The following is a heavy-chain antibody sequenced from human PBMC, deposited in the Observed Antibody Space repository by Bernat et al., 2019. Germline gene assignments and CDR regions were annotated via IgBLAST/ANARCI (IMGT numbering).Heavy chain of an antibody. V-gene: IGHV1-69*01. CDR2: IIPIFGTA. Sequence: QVQLVQSGAEVKKPGSSVKVSCKASGGTFSSYAISWVRQAPGQGLEWMGGIIPIFGTANYAQKFQGRVTITADESTSTAYMELSSLRSEDTAVYYCARSEWRYSSSRPYYYYMDVWGKGTTVTVSS. CDR1: GGTFSSYA. CDR3: ARSEWRYSSSRPYYYYMDV. D-gene: IGHD6-6*01. J-gene: IGHJ6*03.